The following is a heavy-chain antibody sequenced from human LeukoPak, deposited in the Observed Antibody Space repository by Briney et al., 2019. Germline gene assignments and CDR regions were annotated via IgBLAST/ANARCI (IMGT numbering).Heavy chain of an antibody. CDR3: ARDLASSSGWEFDY. Sequence: GGSLRLSCAASGFTVSSNYMDWVRQTPGKGLEWVSLIYGGGSTYYADSVKGRFTISRDNSKNTLYLQINSLRAEDTAVYYCARDLASSSGWEFDYWGQGTLVTVSS. V-gene: IGHV3-53*01. D-gene: IGHD6-19*01. CDR2: IYGGGST. J-gene: IGHJ4*02. CDR1: GFTVSSNY.